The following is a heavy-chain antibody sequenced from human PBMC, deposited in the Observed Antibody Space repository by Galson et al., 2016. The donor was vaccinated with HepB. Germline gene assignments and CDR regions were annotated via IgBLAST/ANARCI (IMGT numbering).Heavy chain of an antibody. CDR1: GYTFTGYY. CDR3: TRGYCGRGSCLDFDY. CDR2: INPKSGGT. Sequence: SVKVSCKASGYTFTGYYMHWVRQAPGQGLEWMGWINPKSGGTNYAQKFQGTVIMTRDTSISTAYMELSRLRSDDTAVYYCTRGYCGRGSCLDFDYWGQGTLVTVSS. D-gene: IGHD2-15*01. V-gene: IGHV1-2*02. J-gene: IGHJ4*02.